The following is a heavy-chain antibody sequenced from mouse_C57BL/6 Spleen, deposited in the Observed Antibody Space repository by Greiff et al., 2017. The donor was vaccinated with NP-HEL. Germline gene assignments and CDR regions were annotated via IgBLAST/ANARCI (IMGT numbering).Heavy chain of an antibody. CDR2: IDPSDSYT. D-gene: IGHD1-1*01. Sequence: QVHVKQPGAELVMPGASVKLSCKASGYTFTSYWMHWVKQRPGQGLEWIGEIDPSDSYTNYNQKFKGKSTLTVDKSSSTAYMQLSSLTSEDSAVYYCARSYYYGSSWSYFDYWGQGTTLTVSS. J-gene: IGHJ2*01. CDR3: ARSYYYGSSWSYFDY. V-gene: IGHV1-69*01. CDR1: GYTFTSYW.